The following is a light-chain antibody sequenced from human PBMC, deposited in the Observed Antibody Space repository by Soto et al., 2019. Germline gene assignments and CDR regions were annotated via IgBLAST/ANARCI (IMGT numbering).Light chain of an antibody. CDR2: GAS. CDR3: QQYNSGPHT. V-gene: IGKV3-15*01. Sequence: EIVMTQSPATLSVSPGGRATLSCRASQSVSSNLAWYQQKPGQTPRLLIYGASTRATGIPARFSGSGSGTDFTLTISSLQSEDFAVYYCQQYNSGPHTFGQGTKLEIK. J-gene: IGKJ2*01. CDR1: QSVSSN.